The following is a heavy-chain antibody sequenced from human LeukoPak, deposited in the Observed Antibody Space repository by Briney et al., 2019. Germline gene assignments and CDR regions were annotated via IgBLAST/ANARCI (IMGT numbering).Heavy chain of an antibody. D-gene: IGHD6-6*01. CDR1: GGSISSGSYY. V-gene: IGHV4-61*02. CDR2: IYTSGST. Sequence: SETLSLTCTVSGGSISSGSYYWSWIRQPAGKGLEWIGRIYTSGSTNYNPSLKSRVTMSVDTSKNQFSLKLSSVTAADTAVYYCARDQSIRSSSSLYYYYYMDVWGKGTTVTVSS. J-gene: IGHJ6*03. CDR3: ARDQSIRSSSSLYYYYYMDV.